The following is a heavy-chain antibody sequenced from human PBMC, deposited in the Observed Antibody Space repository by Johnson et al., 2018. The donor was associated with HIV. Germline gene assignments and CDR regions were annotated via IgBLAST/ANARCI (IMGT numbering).Heavy chain of an antibody. CDR1: GFTFSDYY. D-gene: IGHD1-14*01. Sequence: QVQLLESGGGLVKPGGSLRLSCAASGFTFSDYYMSWIRQAPGKGLEWVSYISSSGSTIYYADSVKGRFTISMDNAKNSLYLQMNSLRAEDTAVYYCARELTSGLDYDAFDIWGQGTMVTVSS. J-gene: IGHJ3*02. CDR3: ARELTSGLDYDAFDI. CDR2: ISSSGSTI. V-gene: IGHV3-11*04.